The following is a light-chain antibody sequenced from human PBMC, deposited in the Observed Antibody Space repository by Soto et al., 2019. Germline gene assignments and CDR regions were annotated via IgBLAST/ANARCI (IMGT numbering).Light chain of an antibody. Sequence: DIPMTQSPSTLSASVGDRVTITCRASQSISSWLTWYQQKPGKAPKLLIYDASSLESGVPSRFSGSGSWTEFTLTISSLQPDDFATYYCQQYNSYSPNTFGQGTKLEIK. CDR3: QQYNSYSPNT. J-gene: IGKJ2*01. V-gene: IGKV1-5*01. CDR2: DAS. CDR1: QSISSW.